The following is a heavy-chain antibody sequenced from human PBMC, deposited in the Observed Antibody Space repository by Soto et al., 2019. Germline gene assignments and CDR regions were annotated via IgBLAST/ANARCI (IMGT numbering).Heavy chain of an antibody. Sequence: QVQLVESGGGVVQPGRSLRLSCAASGLMFSNHGMHWVRQAPGKGLEWVAVIWSDGNNRYYADSVKGRFTTSRDNSKTTLYLQMNSLRAEDTAVYYCVRGDNWNDEASDYWGQGTLVTVSS. V-gene: IGHV3-33*01. CDR1: GLMFSNHG. CDR3: VRGDNWNDEASDY. D-gene: IGHD1-1*01. J-gene: IGHJ4*02. CDR2: IWSDGNNR.